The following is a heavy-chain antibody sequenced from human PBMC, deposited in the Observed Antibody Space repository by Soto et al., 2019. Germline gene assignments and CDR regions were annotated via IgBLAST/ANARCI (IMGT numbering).Heavy chain of an antibody. CDR2: IYYSGST. CDR1: GGSISSSSYY. V-gene: IGHV4-39*01. J-gene: IGHJ4*02. D-gene: IGHD3-10*01. Sequence: QLQLQESGPGLVKPSETRSLTCTVSGGSISSSSYYWGWIRQPPGKGMEWIGSIYYSGSTYYNPYLKRRVTFSVQTSHNHSSMKPSYVTAADTDVYYCARHGSTVTLYFDYWGQRTLVTVSS. CDR3: ARHGSTVTLYFDY.